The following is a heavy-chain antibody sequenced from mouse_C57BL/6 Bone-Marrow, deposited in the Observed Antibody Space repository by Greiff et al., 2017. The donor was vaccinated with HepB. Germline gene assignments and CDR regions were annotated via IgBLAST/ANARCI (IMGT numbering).Heavy chain of an antibody. J-gene: IGHJ4*01. Sequence: VKLMESGAELVKPGASVKMSCKASGYTFTTYPIEWMKQNHGKSLEWIGNFHPYNDDTKYNEKFKGKATLTVEKSSSTVYLELSRLTSDDSAVYYCARPDSHYAMDYWGQGTSVTVSS. CDR3: ARPDSHYAMDY. CDR1: GYTFTTYP. CDR2: FHPYNDDT. V-gene: IGHV1-47*01.